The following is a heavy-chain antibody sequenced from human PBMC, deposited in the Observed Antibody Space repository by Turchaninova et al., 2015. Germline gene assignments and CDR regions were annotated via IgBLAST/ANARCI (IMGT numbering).Heavy chain of an antibody. CDR2: ISGDGRTT. CDR1: GFTFNNHW. V-gene: IGHV3-74*01. J-gene: IGHJ5*02. CDR3: ARDNSPGWFAP. Sequence: QLVESGGGLVQPGGSLRLSCAACGFTFNNHWMHWVRRAPGKGLEWVSRISGDGRTTAYADSVKGRFTISRDNAKNTLYVEMNSLRVEDTALYYCARDNSPGWFAPWGQGTLVTVSS. D-gene: IGHD2-21*01.